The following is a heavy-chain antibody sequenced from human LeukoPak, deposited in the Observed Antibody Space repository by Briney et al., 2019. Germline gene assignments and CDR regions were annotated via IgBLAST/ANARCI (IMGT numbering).Heavy chain of an antibody. CDR3: ARGNLDLRAFDI. CDR1: GFTFDDYA. Sequence: PGRSLRLSCATSGFTFDDYAKYWVRQDPGKGLEWVSGISWNSGSIVYADSVKGRFTISRDNAKNSLYLQMNSLRVEDTAMYYCARGNLDLRAFDIWGQGTMVTVSS. V-gene: IGHV3-9*01. J-gene: IGHJ3*02. CDR2: ISWNSGSI. D-gene: IGHD3-3*01.